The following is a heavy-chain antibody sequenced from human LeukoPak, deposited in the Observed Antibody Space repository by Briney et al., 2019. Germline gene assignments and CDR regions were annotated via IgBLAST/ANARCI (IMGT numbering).Heavy chain of an antibody. Sequence: ASVKVSCKASGYTFTSYYMHWVRQATGQGLEWMGWMNPNSGNTGYAQKFQGRVTITRNTSISTAYMELSSLRSEDTAVYYCARATPTPYYDFWSGYYPYYYYYMDVWGKGTTVTVSS. J-gene: IGHJ6*03. CDR1: GYTFTSYY. D-gene: IGHD3-3*01. CDR2: MNPNSGNT. V-gene: IGHV1-8*03. CDR3: ARATPTPYYDFWSGYYPYYYYYMDV.